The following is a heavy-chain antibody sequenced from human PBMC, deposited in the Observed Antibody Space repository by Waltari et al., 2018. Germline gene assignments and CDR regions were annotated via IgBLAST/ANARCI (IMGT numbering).Heavy chain of an antibody. D-gene: IGHD5-18*01. V-gene: IGHV3-23*04. J-gene: IGHJ4*02. CDR2: ISGSGGNT. CDR1: GFTFSSYG. CDR3: ARGAAYSRFDY. Sequence: EVQLVESGGGLVQPGGSLRRSCAASGFTFSSYGMNWVRQAAGKGLEWVSGISGSGGNTYYADSVKGRFTISRDNSKSTLSLQMNSVRADDTAVYYCARGAAYSRFDYWGQGTLVIVSS.